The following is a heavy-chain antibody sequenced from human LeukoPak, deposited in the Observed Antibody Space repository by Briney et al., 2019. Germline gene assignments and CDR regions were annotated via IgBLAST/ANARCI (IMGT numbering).Heavy chain of an antibody. CDR2: ISSSGSTI. CDR1: GFTFSDYY. V-gene: IGHV3-11*04. Sequence: GGSLRLSCAASGFTFSDYYMSWIRQAPGKGLEWVSYISSSGSTIYYADSVKGRFTISRDNSKNTLYLQMNSLRAEDTAVYYCARDGTSWFGESQTTYYYYYYGMDVWGQGTTVTVSS. CDR3: ARDGTSWFGESQTTYYYYYYGMDV. J-gene: IGHJ6*02. D-gene: IGHD3-10*01.